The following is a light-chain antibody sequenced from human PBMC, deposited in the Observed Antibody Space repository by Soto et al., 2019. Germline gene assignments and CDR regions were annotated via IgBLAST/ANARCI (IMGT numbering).Light chain of an antibody. CDR2: NNN. Sequence: QSVLTQPPSASGTPGQRVTISCSGSRSNIGNNAVSWYQQFPGPAPKLLIYNNNQRPSGVPDRFSGSKSGTSASLAISGLQSEDDADYYCATWDASPSAPGVFGGGTKLTLL. V-gene: IGLV1-44*01. CDR3: ATWDASPSAPGV. J-gene: IGLJ3*02. CDR1: RSNIGNNA.